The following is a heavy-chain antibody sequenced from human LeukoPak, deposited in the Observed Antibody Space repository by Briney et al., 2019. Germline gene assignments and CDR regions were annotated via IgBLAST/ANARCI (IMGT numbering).Heavy chain of an antibody. CDR3: ARRRIDCSTTNCYVDY. CDR2: INPNSGGT. CDR1: GYTFTGYY. Sequence: ASVKVSCKASGYTFTGYYIHWVRQAPGQGLEWMGWINPNSGGTSFAQTFQGRVTMTRDTPISTAYMELSRLRSDDTAVYYCARRRIDCSTTNCYVDYWGQGTLVTVSS. J-gene: IGHJ4*02. V-gene: IGHV1-2*02. D-gene: IGHD2-2*01.